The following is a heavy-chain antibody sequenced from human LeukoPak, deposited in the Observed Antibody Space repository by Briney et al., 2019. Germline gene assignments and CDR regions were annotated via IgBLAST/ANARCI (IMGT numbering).Heavy chain of an antibody. D-gene: IGHD5-24*01. J-gene: IGHJ4*02. V-gene: IGHV4-34*01. Sequence: MTSETLSLTCAVYGGSFSGYYWSWIRQPPGKGLEWIGEINHSGSTNYNPSLKSRVTISVDTSKNQFSLKLSSVTAEDTAVYYCARAGWSRWLQFLDYWGQGTLVTVSS. CDR2: INHSGST. CDR1: GGSFSGYY. CDR3: ARAGWSRWLQFLDY.